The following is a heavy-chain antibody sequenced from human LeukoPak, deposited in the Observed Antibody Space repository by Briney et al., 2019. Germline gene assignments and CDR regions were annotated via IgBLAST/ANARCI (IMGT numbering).Heavy chain of an antibody. CDR2: IIPIFGTA. J-gene: IGHJ5*02. CDR1: GGTFISYA. Sequence: SVTVSCKSSGGTFISYAISWVRQAPGQGLEWMGGIIPIFGTANYAQKFQGRVTITADESTSTAYMELSSLRSEDTAVYYCARSRYYDILTASSWFDPWGQGTLVTVSS. D-gene: IGHD3-9*01. V-gene: IGHV1-69*13. CDR3: ARSRYYDILTASSWFDP.